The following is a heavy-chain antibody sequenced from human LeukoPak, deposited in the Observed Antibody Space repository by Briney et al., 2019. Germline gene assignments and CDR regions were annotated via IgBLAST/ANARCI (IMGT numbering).Heavy chain of an antibody. Sequence: GGSLRLSCAASGFTFSRCAMNWVRQAPGKGLEWVSSISSSSSYIYYADSVKGRFTISRDNAKNSLYLQMNSLRAEDTAVYYCARDSGSSSSPFDYWGQGTLVTVSS. V-gene: IGHV3-21*01. CDR2: ISSSSSYI. J-gene: IGHJ4*02. CDR3: ARDSGSSSSPFDY. D-gene: IGHD6-6*01. CDR1: GFTFSRCA.